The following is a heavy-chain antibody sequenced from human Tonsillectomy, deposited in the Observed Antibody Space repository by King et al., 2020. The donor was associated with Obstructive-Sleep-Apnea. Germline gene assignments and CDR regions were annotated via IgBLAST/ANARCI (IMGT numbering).Heavy chain of an antibody. CDR3: AREGKIIGHYVDY. CDR2: IYHSGST. D-gene: IGHD2/OR15-2a*01. CDR1: GYSISRGYY. V-gene: IGHV4-38-2*02. Sequence: VQLQESGPGLVKPSETLSLTCSVSGYSISRGYYWGWIRQPPGKGLEWIGNIYHSGSTYYNPSLKSRVIISVDTSKNQFSLKLSSVTAADTAVYYCAREGKIIGHYVDYWGQGTLVTVSS. J-gene: IGHJ4*02.